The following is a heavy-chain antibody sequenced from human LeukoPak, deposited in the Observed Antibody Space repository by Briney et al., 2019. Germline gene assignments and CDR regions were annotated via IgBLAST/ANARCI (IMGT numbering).Heavy chain of an antibody. V-gene: IGHV3-48*01. CDR3: ARDTKYAFDN. D-gene: IGHD2-2*01. Sequence: GGSLRLSCAASGFTFSHYSMNWVRQAPGKGLEWISYIGISSGNTKYADSVKGRFTISGDKAKNSGYLQMNSLRVEDTAVYYCARDTKYAFDNWGQGTLVTVSS. CDR1: GFTFSHYS. CDR2: IGISSGNT. J-gene: IGHJ4*02.